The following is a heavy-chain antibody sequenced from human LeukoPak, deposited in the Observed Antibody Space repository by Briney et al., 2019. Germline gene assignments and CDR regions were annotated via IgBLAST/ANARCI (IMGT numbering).Heavy chain of an antibody. J-gene: IGHJ4*02. D-gene: IGHD3-10*01. Sequence: GGSLRLSCAASGFTFSSYTMHWVRQPRGKGLEWVSVMSADSATTFYADSVKGRFTISRDNAKNTVFLQMSSLRAEDTALYYCARKSASGNYPLDYWGQGTLVTVSS. CDR1: GFTFSSYT. CDR3: ARKSASGNYPLDY. CDR2: MSADSATT. V-gene: IGHV3-23*01.